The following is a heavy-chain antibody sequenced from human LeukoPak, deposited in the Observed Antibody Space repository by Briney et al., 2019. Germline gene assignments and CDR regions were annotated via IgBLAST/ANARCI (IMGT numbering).Heavy chain of an antibody. CDR3: ARDLRTSSSSQLGY. D-gene: IGHD6-13*01. V-gene: IGHV3-11*06. CDR1: GFTFSDYY. Sequence: GGSLGLSCATSGFTFSDYYMSWIRQAPGKGLEWVSYISSSSIYTNYADSVKGRFTISRDNAKNSLYLQMNSLRAEDSAVYYCARDLRTSSSSQLGYWGQGTLVTVSS. J-gene: IGHJ4*02. CDR2: ISSSSIYT.